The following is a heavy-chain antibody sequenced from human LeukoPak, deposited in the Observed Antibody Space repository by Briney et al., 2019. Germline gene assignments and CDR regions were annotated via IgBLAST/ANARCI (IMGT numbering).Heavy chain of an antibody. Sequence: SVKVSCKASGDTFSSFAVSWVRQAPGQGLEWMGRIIPLFGTADYAQRYQGRVTISADNSLNTAYLELSSLTSEDTAVYYCASPYDYGDHYLYAFHSWGQGTIVTVSS. CDR2: IIPLFGTA. J-gene: IGHJ3*02. CDR3: ASPYDYGDHYLYAFHS. D-gene: IGHD4-17*01. CDR1: GDTFSSFA. V-gene: IGHV1-69*06.